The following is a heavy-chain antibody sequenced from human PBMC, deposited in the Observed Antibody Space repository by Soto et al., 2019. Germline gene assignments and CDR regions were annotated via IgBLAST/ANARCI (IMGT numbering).Heavy chain of an antibody. Sequence: QVQLVQSGAEVKKPGVSVKVSCKASGYTFTSYYMHGVRQAPGQGLEWMGIINPSGGSTSYAQKFQGRVTITRDTSTSTVYMELSSLRSEDTAVYYWARDRSSQLMDVWCQGTTVTVSS. D-gene: IGHD5-18*01. CDR1: GYTFTSYY. V-gene: IGHV1-46*01. CDR2: INPSGGST. CDR3: ARDRSSQLMDV. J-gene: IGHJ6*02.